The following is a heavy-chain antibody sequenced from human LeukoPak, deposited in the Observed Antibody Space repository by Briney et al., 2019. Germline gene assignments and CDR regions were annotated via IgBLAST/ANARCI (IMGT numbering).Heavy chain of an antibody. CDR2: INHSGST. V-gene: IGHV4-34*01. CDR1: GGSFSGYY. J-gene: IGHJ5*02. Sequence: PSETLSLTCAVYGGSFSGYYWSWIRQPPGKGLEWIGEINHSGSTNYNPSLKSRVTISVDTSKNQFSLKLSSVTAADTAVYYCARALYDYVWGSYRQNWFGPWGQGTLVTVSS. D-gene: IGHD3-16*02. CDR3: ARALYDYVWGSYRQNWFGP.